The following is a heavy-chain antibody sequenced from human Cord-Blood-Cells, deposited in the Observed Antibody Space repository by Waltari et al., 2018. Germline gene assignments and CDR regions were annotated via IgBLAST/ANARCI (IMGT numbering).Heavy chain of an antibody. V-gene: IGHV1-69*08. Sequence: QVQLVQSGAEVKKPGSSVKVSCKASGGTFSSYTISLVRPAPGQGLEWMGRISPILGIANYAQKCQGRVTITADKSTSTAYMELSSLRSEDTAVYYCARDLAVGYSGYGFDYWGQEPWSPSPQ. CDR3: ARDLAVGYSGYGFDY. CDR1: GGTFSSYT. D-gene: IGHD5-12*01. CDR2: ISPILGIA. J-gene: IGHJ4*01.